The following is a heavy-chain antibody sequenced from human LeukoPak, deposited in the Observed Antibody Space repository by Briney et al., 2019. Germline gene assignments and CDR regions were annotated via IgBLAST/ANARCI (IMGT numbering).Heavy chain of an antibody. CDR2: IYTGGNT. J-gene: IGHJ4*02. CDR3: ASISDLLYYFDS. Sequence: GGSLRLSCAASGFSVSSNYMSWVRQAPGKGLEWVSLIYTGGNTYYADSVKGRFTLSRDDSKNTVYLQMNSLRVEDTAMYYCASISDLLYYFDSWGQGTLVTVSS. CDR1: GFSVSSNY. V-gene: IGHV3-66*01.